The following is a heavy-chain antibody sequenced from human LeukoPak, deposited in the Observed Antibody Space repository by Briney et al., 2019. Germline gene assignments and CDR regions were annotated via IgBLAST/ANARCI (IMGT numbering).Heavy chain of an antibody. CDR3: ARVHSSGQLETFDY. V-gene: IGHV3-21*01. Sequence: GGSLRLSCATSGFTFSSYSMNWVRQAPGRGLEWVSSVTTSSSYIYYADSVKGRFTSSRDNAKNSLYLQMNSLRAEDTAVYYWARVHSSGQLETFDYGGREPLATVS. CDR1: GFTFSSYS. J-gene: IGHJ4*02. D-gene: IGHD6-19*01. CDR2: VTTSSSYI.